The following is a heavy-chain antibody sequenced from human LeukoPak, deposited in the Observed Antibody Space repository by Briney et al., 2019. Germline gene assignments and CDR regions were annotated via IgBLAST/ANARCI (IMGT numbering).Heavy chain of an antibody. CDR1: DASISSYY. Sequence: SETLSLTCAVSDASISSYYWSWIRQPPGKGLEWIGYIYFSGNTNYNPSLKSRVTISVDTSENQLSLKLSSVTAADTAVYYCARGATTFDYWGQGTLVTVSS. D-gene: IGHD5-12*01. V-gene: IGHV4-59*08. CDR3: ARGATTFDY. J-gene: IGHJ4*02. CDR2: IYFSGNT.